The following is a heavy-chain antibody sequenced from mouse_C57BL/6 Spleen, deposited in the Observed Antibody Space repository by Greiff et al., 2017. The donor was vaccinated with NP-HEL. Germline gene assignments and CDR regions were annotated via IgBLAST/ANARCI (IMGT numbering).Heavy chain of an antibody. D-gene: IGHD1-2*01. V-gene: IGHV1-42*01. Sequence: EVQLQQSGPELVKPGASVKISCKASGYSFTGYYMNWVKQSPEKSLEWIGEINPSTGGTTYNQKFKAKATLTVDKSSSTAYMQLKSPTSEDSAVYYCAYSRSLLRFNFDYWGQGTTLTVSS. CDR2: INPSTGGT. CDR1: GYSFTGYY. J-gene: IGHJ2*01. CDR3: AYSRSLLRFNFDY.